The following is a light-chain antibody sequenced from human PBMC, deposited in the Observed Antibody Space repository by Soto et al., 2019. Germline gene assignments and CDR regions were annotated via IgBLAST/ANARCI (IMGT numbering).Light chain of an antibody. CDR3: TSYTRTTTLVV. CDR1: SSDIGYYNY. Sequence: QSVLTQPASVSGSPGQWITISCTGTSSDIGYYNYVSWYRQDPGKAPKLIIYGVNNRPSGVSDRFSGSKSGNTASLIISGLQAEDEADYYCTSYTRTTTLVVFGGGTKVTVL. J-gene: IGLJ3*02. V-gene: IGLV2-14*01. CDR2: GVN.